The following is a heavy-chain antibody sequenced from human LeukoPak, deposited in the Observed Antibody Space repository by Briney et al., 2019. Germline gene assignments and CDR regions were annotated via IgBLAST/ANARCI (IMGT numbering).Heavy chain of an antibody. D-gene: IGHD3-22*01. CDR3: ARIEDRGAAFDS. CDR1: GFTFSSYW. CDR2: TNTDGRTT. J-gene: IGHJ4*02. Sequence: PGGSLRLSCAASGFTFSSYWMHWVRQAPGEGLVWVSRTNTDGRTTSYADSVKGRFTISIDNAKNMLYLQMNSLRAEDTAVYYCARIEDRGAAFDSWGQGTLVTVSS. V-gene: IGHV3-74*01.